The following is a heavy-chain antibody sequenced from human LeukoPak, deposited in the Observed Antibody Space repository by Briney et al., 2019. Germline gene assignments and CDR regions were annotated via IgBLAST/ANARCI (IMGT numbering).Heavy chain of an antibody. D-gene: IGHD6-13*01. V-gene: IGHV1-24*01. CDR1: GYTLTELS. CDR3: ATIRAGIAAAVIFDY. J-gene: IGHJ4*02. Sequence: ASVKVSCKVSGYTLTELSMHWVLQAPGKGLEWMGGFDPEDGETIYAQKFQGRVTMTEDTSTDTAYMELSSLRSEDTAVYYCATIRAGIAAAVIFDYWGQGTLVTVSS. CDR2: FDPEDGET.